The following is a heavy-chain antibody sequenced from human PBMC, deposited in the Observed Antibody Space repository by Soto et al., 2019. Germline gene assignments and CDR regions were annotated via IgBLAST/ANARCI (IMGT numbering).Heavy chain of an antibody. J-gene: IGHJ1*01. Sequence: PGGSLRLSCAASGFTFSSYAMHWVRQAPGKGLEYVSAISSNGGSTYYANSVKGRFTISRDNSKNTLYLQMGSLRAEDMAVYYCAKDYSDSSGYYSPEYFQHWGQGTLVTV. CDR2: ISSNGGST. CDR1: GFTFSSYA. CDR3: AKDYSDSSGYYSPEYFQH. D-gene: IGHD3-22*01. V-gene: IGHV3-64*01.